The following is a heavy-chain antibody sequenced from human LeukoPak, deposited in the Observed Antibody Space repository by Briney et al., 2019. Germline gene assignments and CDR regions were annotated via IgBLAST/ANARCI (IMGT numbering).Heavy chain of an antibody. D-gene: IGHD3-10*01. J-gene: IGHJ4*02. CDR1: GGSISSYY. CDR2: IYYSGST. V-gene: IGHV4-59*12. CDR3: ARVASGPPYFDY. Sequence: SETLSLTCTVSGGSISSYYWSWIRQPPGKGLEWIGYIYYSGSTNYNPSLKSRVTISVDTSKNQFSLKLSSVTAADTAVYYCARVASGPPYFDYWGQGTLVTVSS.